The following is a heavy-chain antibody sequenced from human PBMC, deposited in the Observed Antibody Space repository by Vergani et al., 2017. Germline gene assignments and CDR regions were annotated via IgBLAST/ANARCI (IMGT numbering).Heavy chain of an antibody. J-gene: IGHJ6*03. Sequence: QLQLPESGSGLVKPSQTLSLTCAVSGGSIGSGGYSWSWIRQPPGKGLEWIGYIHNSGSTYYKPSLESRLTLSLDTSKNQFSLKLSSVTAADTAVYYCATDRQKNYFYFYMDVWGKGTTVTVSS. CDR3: ATDRQKNYFYFYMDV. V-gene: IGHV4-30-2*05. CDR2: IHNSGST. CDR1: GGSIGSGGYS.